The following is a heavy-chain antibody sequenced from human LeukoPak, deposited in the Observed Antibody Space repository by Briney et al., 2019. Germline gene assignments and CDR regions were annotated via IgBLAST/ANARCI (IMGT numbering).Heavy chain of an antibody. D-gene: IGHD3-10*01. CDR3: ARERGGRFGESYYYYYMDV. CDR1: GGSFSGYY. CDR2: INHSGST. J-gene: IGHJ6*03. Sequence: PSETLSLTCAVYGGSFSGYYWSWIRQPPGKGLEWIGEINHSGSTNYNPSLKSRVTISVDTSKNQFSLKLSSVTAADTAVYYCARERGGRFGESYYYYYMDVWGKGTTVTVSS. V-gene: IGHV4-34*01.